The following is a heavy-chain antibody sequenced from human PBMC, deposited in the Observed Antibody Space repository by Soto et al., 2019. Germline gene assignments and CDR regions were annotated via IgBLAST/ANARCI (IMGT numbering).Heavy chain of an antibody. J-gene: IGHJ4*02. CDR2: MNPNSGNT. V-gene: IGHV1-8*01. D-gene: IGHD5-18*01. CDR3: ARVPSSYSYGYENDY. CDR1: GYTFTSYD. Sequence: ASLKVYCTASGYTFTSYDINWRRKATEQGLEWMGWMNPNSGNTGYAQKFQGRVTMTRNTSISTAYMELSSLRSEDTAVYYCARVPSSYSYGYENDYWGQGTLVTVSS.